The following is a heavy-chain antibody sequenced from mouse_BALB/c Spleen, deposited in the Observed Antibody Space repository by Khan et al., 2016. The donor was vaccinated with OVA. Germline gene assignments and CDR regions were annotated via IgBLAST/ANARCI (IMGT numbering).Heavy chain of an antibody. J-gene: IGHJ3*01. V-gene: IGHV14-1*02. CDR3: ARSGYLAWFAY. CDR2: IDPENGET. Sequence: VRLQQSGAELVRPGALVKLSCKASGFNIKDYYLHWVKQRPEQGLEWIGWIDPENGETVYDPKFQDKASITADTSSNTAYLQFSSLTSEDTAVYYSARSGYLAWFAYWGQGTLVTVSA. CDR1: GFNIKDYY.